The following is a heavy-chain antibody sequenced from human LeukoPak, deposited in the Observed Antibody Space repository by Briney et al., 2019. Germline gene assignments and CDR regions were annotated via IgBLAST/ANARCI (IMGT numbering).Heavy chain of an antibody. CDR1: GFIFSSYA. D-gene: IGHD3-22*01. V-gene: IGHV3-23*01. CDR3: AKEGNSGYYYFGY. Sequence: GGSLRLSCAASGFIFSSYAMSWVRQAPGEGLEWVSTISGSDGSTYYADSVKGRFTISRDTSRNTLYLQMDSLRAEETAVYFCAKEGNSGYYYFGYWGQGTLVTVSS. CDR2: ISGSDGST. J-gene: IGHJ4*02.